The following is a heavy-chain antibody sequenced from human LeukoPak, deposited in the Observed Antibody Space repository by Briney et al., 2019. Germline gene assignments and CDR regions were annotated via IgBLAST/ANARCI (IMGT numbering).Heavy chain of an antibody. D-gene: IGHD5-24*01. Sequence: SGGSLRLSCAASGFTFSSYAMHWVRQAPGKGLEYVSAISSNGGNTYYVNSVKGRFTISRDNSQNTLYLQMGSLRAEDMAIYYCARREVEMATLVYWGQGTLVTVSS. CDR1: GFTFSSYA. CDR2: ISSNGGNT. J-gene: IGHJ4*02. CDR3: ARREVEMATLVY. V-gene: IGHV3-64*01.